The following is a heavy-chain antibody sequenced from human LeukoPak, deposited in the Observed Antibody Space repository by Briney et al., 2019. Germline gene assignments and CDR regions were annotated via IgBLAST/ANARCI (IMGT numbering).Heavy chain of an antibody. CDR1: GFPFTGYA. V-gene: IGHV3-23*01. J-gene: IGHJ4*02. Sequence: GGSLGSSLPPPGFPFTGYAMGWVRQAPGKGLEWVSAISGSGGSTYYADSVKGRFTISRDNSKNTLYLQMNSLRAEDTAVYYCAKDLKAAAGTIFDYWGQGTLVTVSS. CDR2: ISGSGGST. D-gene: IGHD6-13*01. CDR3: AKDLKAAAGTIFDY.